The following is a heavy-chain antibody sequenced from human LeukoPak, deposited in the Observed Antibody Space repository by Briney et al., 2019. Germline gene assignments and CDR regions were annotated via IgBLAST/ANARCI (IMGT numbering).Heavy chain of an antibody. J-gene: IGHJ5*02. CDR1: GGSISSYY. CDR3: ARRITMVRGVRGDGFDP. V-gene: IGHV4-59*08. Sequence: SETLSLTCTVSGGSISSYYWSWIRQPPGKGLEWIGDIYYSGSTNYNPSLKSRVTISVDTSKNQFSLKLSSVTAADTAVYYCARRITMVRGVRGDGFDPWGQGTLVTVSS. D-gene: IGHD3-10*01. CDR2: IYYSGST.